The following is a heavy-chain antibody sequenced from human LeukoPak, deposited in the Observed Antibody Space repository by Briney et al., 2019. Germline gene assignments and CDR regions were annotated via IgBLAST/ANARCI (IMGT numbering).Heavy chain of an antibody. D-gene: IGHD6-19*01. V-gene: IGHV4-4*07. CDR3: ARNSFSVAGYYYYFGMDV. Sequence: SETLSLTCTVSGGSISSNYWSWLRQPAGEGLEWSGRIYTSGSTNYNPSLMSRATMSVATSKSQFPRTLSSVPAADTGVYYCARNSFSVAGYYYYFGMDVWGQGTTVTASS. J-gene: IGHJ6*02. CDR1: GGSISSNY. CDR2: IYTSGST.